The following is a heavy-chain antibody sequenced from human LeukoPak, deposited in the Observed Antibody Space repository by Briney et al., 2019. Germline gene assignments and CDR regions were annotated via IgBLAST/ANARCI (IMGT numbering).Heavy chain of an antibody. CDR3: ARVYYYDSSGYYYLDY. J-gene: IGHJ4*02. D-gene: IGHD3-22*01. CDR1: GGTFSSYA. V-gene: IGHV1-69*13. CDR2: IIPIFGTA. Sequence: ASVNVSCKASGGTFSSYAISWGRQAPGPGLEWMGGIIPIFGTANYAQKVQGRVTITADESTSTAYMELSSLRSEDTAVYYCARVYYYDSSGYYYLDYWGQGTLVTVSS.